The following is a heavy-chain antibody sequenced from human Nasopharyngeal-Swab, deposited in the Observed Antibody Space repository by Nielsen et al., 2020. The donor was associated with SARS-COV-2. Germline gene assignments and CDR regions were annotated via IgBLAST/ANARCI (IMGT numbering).Heavy chain of an antibody. V-gene: IGHV4-61*02. CDR1: GGSISSGDSYW. CDR3: ARVSWDGYYYYYGLDV. J-gene: IGHJ6*02. D-gene: IGHD5-24*01. Sequence: SETLSLTCTVSGGSISSGDSYWWTWIRQPAGKGLEWIGRIHTSGINNYNPSVKSRVTISVDTSKNQFSLKLSSVTAADTAVYYCARVSWDGYYYYYGLDVWGQGTTVTVSS. CDR2: IHTSGIN.